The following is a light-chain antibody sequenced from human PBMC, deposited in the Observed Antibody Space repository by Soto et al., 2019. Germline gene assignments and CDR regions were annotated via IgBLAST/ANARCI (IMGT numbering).Light chain of an antibody. CDR1: QSIRTY. J-gene: IGKJ1*01. CDR3: QQSYSTPWT. CDR2: TAS. Sequence: DIQMTQSPSSLSASVGDRVTITCRASQSIRTYLNWYQQKQGEAPKVLIYTASSLPSGVPSSFSGSGSGTEFTLTISSLQPKDFATYYCQQSYSTPWTFGQGTKVEVK. V-gene: IGKV1-39*01.